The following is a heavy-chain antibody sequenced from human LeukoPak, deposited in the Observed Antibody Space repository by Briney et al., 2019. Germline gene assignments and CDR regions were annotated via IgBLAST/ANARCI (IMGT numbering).Heavy chain of an antibody. Sequence: GESLKISCKGSGYSFTSYWIGWVRQMPGKGLEWMGIIYPGDPDTRYSPSFQGQVTISADKSISTAYLQWSSLKASDTAMYYCARSVGASYYYYYMDVWGKGTTVTVSS. CDR3: ARSVGASYYYYYMDV. CDR1: GYSFTSYW. V-gene: IGHV5-51*01. J-gene: IGHJ6*03. CDR2: IYPGDPDT.